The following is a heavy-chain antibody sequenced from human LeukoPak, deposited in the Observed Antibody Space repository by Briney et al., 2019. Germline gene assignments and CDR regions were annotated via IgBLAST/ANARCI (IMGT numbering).Heavy chain of an antibody. V-gene: IGHV3-7*01. CDR2: IKQDGSEK. CDR1: GFTFSSYW. Sequence: PGGSLRPSCAASGFTFSSYWMSWVRQAPGKGLEWVANIKQDGSEKYYVDSVKGRFTISRDNAKNSLYLQMNSLRAEDTAVYYCARDQGLRFLEWLRAFDIWGQGTMVTVSS. CDR3: ARDQGLRFLEWLRAFDI. D-gene: IGHD3-3*01. J-gene: IGHJ3*02.